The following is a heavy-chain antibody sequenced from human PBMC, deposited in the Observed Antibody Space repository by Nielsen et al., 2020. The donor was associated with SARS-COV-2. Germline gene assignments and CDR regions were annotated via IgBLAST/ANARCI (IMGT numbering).Heavy chain of an antibody. CDR2: INPNSGGT. D-gene: IGHD3-9*01. Sequence: ASVKVSCKASGYTFTGYYMHWVRQAPGQGLEWMGRINPNSGGTNYAQKFQGRVTMTRDTSISTAYMELSRLRSDDTAVYYCARTDYDILTGYSPNWFDPWGQGTLVTVSS. CDR3: ARTDYDILTGYSPNWFDP. V-gene: IGHV1-2*06. J-gene: IGHJ5*02. CDR1: GYTFTGYY.